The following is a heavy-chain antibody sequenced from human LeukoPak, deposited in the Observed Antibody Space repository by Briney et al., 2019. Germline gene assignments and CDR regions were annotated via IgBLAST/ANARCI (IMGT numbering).Heavy chain of an antibody. CDR3: ARDALQWLLLRYAFDI. D-gene: IGHD3-22*01. Sequence: PGGSLRLSCAASGFTFSNYSMNWVRQAPGKGLEWVSSVSTRGNYIFYADSVKGRFTTSRDNAKNSLYLQMSSLRAEDTAVYYCARDALQWLLLRYAFDIWGQGTMVTVSS. CDR1: GFTFSNYS. J-gene: IGHJ3*02. CDR2: VSTRGNYI. V-gene: IGHV3-21*01.